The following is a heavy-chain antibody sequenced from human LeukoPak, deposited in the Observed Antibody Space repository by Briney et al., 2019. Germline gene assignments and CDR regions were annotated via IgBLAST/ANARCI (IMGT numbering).Heavy chain of an antibody. CDR1: GFTFSSYA. CDR3: AKDGGYYYGSGSYFWFDP. J-gene: IGHJ5*02. Sequence: PGGSQRLSCAASGFTFSSYAMSWVRQAPGKGLEWVSAISGSGGSTYYADSVKGRFTISRDNSKNTLYLQMNSLRAEDTAVYYCAKDGGYYYGSGSYFWFDPWGQGTLVTVSS. V-gene: IGHV3-23*01. D-gene: IGHD3-10*01. CDR2: ISGSGGST.